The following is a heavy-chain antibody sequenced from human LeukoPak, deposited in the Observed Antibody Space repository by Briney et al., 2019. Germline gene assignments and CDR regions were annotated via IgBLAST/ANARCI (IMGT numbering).Heavy chain of an antibody. CDR1: GDSISSIHW. J-gene: IGHJ4*02. Sequence: SETLSLTCAVSGDSISSIHWWSWVRQPPGKGLEWIGYIYYSGSTYYNPSLKSRVTISVDTSKNQFSLKLSSVTAADTAVYYCARNVFGSSWYASFDYWGQGTLVTVSS. V-gene: IGHV4-28*01. CDR3: ARNVFGSSWYASFDY. CDR2: IYYSGST. D-gene: IGHD6-13*01.